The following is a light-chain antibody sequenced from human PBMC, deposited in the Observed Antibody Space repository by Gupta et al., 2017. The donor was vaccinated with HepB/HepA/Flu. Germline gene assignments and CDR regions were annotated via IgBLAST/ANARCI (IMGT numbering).Light chain of an antibody. Sequence: DIQMTQSPSSLSASVGDRATITCRPSQSISSYLNWYQQKPGKAPKLLIFGASSLQSGVPSRFSGSGSGTEFTLAISSLQPEDFATYYCQQRYSTPWTFGQGTKVEIK. V-gene: IGKV1-39*01. J-gene: IGKJ1*01. CDR2: GAS. CDR3: QQRYSTPWT. CDR1: QSISSY.